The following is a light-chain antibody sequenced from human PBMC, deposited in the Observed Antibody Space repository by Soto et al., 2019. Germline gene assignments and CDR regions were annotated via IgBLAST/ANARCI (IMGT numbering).Light chain of an antibody. CDR3: QKYSSVIT. J-gene: IGKJ5*01. CDR2: AAS. CDR1: QGISSY. Sequence: DIQMTQSPSSLSASVGDRVTITCRASQGISSYLAWYQQKLGKVPKLLISAASTSQSGVPSRFSGSGSGTDFTLTIRSLQPEDVASYYCQKYSSVITFGQGTRLEIK. V-gene: IGKV1-27*01.